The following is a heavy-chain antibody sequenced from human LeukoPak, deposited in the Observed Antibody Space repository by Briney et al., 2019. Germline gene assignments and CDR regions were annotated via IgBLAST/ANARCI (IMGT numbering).Heavy chain of an antibody. J-gene: IGHJ5*02. CDR3: ARDMGYSPFDP. CDR2: IYSGGST. Sequence: GGSLRLSCAASGFTVSSNYVSWVRQAPGKGLEWVSVIYSGGSTYYADSVKGRFTISRDISKNTLYLQMNSLRADDTAVYYCARDMGYSPFDPWGQGTLVTVSS. CDR1: GFTVSSNY. D-gene: IGHD2-15*01. V-gene: IGHV3-53*01.